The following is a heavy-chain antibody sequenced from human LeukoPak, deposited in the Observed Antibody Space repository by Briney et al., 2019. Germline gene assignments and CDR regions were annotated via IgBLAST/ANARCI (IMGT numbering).Heavy chain of an antibody. CDR2: INHSGST. J-gene: IGHJ4*02. CDR3: ATLKR. Sequence: SETLSLTCAVYGGSFSGYYCRWIPQPPGKGLGWNGEINHSGSTNYNPSLKSQVTISVDTSKNQFSLKLSAVTAADTDVYYCATLKRWGQGTLVTVSS. V-gene: IGHV4-34*01. CDR1: GGSFSGYY.